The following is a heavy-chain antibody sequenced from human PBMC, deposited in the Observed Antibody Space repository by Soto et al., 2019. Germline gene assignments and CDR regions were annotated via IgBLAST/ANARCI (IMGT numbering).Heavy chain of an antibody. V-gene: IGHV3-30*18. Sequence: SLRLSCAASGFTFSSYGMHWVRQAPGKGLEWVAVISYDGSNKYYADSVKGRFTISRDNSKNTLYLQMNSLRAEDTAVYYCAKEARDIVVVVAATGADYFDYWGQGTLVTVSS. D-gene: IGHD2-15*01. CDR2: ISYDGSNK. J-gene: IGHJ4*02. CDR1: GFTFSSYG. CDR3: AKEARDIVVVVAATGADYFDY.